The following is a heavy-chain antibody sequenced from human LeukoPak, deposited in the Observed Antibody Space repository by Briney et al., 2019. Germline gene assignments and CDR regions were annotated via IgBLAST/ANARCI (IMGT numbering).Heavy chain of an antibody. CDR1: GGTFSSYA. Sequence: SVKVSCKASGGTFSSYAISWVRQAPGQGLEWMGGIIPIFGTANYAQKFQGRVTITTDESTSTAYMELSSLRSEDTAVYYCAGVNPGGSSRWYGPLDFWGQGNLVTVSS. CDR3: AGVNPGGSSRWYGPLDF. J-gene: IGHJ4*02. V-gene: IGHV1-69*05. D-gene: IGHD6-13*01. CDR2: IIPIFGTA.